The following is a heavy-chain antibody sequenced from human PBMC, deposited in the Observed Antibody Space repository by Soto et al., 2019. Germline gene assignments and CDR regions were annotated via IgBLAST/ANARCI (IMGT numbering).Heavy chain of an antibody. V-gene: IGHV1-3*01. D-gene: IGHD6-13*01. CDR3: ATVRAGTNWFDP. CDR2: INAGNGNT. J-gene: IGHJ5*02. Sequence: ASLKVSARTSGYMFNNYSVHWVRQAPGQGLEWMGWINAGNGNTKYSQNFQGRVTITRDTSATTAYMELSSLRSEDTAVYYCATVRAGTNWFDPWGQGTLVPAPQ. CDR1: GYMFNNYS.